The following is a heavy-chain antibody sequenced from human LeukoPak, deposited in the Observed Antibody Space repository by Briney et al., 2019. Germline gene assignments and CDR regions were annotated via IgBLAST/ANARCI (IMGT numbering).Heavy chain of an antibody. V-gene: IGHV4-31*03. CDR1: GGSISSGGYY. CDR2: IYYSGST. D-gene: IGHD1-1*01. CDR3: ASGDNDPLFDY. J-gene: IGHJ4*02. Sequence: EASETLSLTCTVSGGSISSGGYYWSWIRQHPGKGLEWIGSIYYSGSTNYNPSLQGRVTISLDTSRNQFSLKLSSVTAADTAVYYCASGDNDPLFDYRGQGTLVTVSS.